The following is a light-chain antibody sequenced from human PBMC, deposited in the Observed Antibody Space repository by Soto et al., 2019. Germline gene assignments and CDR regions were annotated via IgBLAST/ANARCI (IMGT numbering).Light chain of an antibody. Sequence: QSVLTQSPSASGTPGQRVTISCSGSSSNIGANPINWYQQLPGTAPKLLIYNNDQRPSGVPDRFSASKSGTSASLAISGLQSEDEADYYCEAWDDSLYGAVLGGGTQLTVL. V-gene: IGLV1-44*01. J-gene: IGLJ2*01. CDR2: NND. CDR1: SSNIGANP. CDR3: EAWDDSLYGAV.